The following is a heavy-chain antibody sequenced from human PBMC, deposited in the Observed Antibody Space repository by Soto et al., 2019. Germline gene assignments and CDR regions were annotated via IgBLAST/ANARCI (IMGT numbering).Heavy chain of an antibody. CDR2: TYYRSKWYN. J-gene: IGHJ6*02. V-gene: IGHV6-1*01. CDR3: AREGDCSGGSCYSSFYYYCYCGMDV. D-gene: IGHD2-15*01. Sequence: PSQILSLTCAISGDSVPSNSAAWKWIRQSPSRGLEWLGRTYYRSKWYNDYAVSVKSRITINPDTSKNQFSLQLNSVTPEDTAVYYCAREGDCSGGSCYSSFYYYCYCGMDVWGQGXTVTVSS. CDR1: GDSVPSNSAA.